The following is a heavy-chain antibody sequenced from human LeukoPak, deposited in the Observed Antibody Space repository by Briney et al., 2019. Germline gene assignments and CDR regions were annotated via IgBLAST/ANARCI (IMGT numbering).Heavy chain of an antibody. J-gene: IGHJ5*02. CDR1: GFTFSGYY. CDR3: AREVADCGGDCLAP. D-gene: IGHD2-21*02. V-gene: IGHV3-11*04. Sequence: PGGSLRLSCAASGFTFSGYYMSWIRQAPGKGLEWVSYISGSGSMIYYADSVKGRFTVSRDNAKNSLYLQMNSLTVEDTAVYYCAREVADCGGDCLAPWGQGTLVTVSS. CDR2: ISGSGSMI.